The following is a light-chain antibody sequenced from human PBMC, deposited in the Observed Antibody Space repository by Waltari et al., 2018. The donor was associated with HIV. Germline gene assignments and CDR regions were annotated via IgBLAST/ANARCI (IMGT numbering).Light chain of an antibody. CDR3: QSYDNFRIT. Sequence: DTQVTQSPSSLSASVGDRVTVTCQATQDTTNSLNWYQQKPGKAPKLLIYDASNLETGVPSRFSGSGSGTHFTLTISNLQPEDIATYYCQSYDNFRITFGQGTRLEIK. CDR1: QDTTNS. V-gene: IGKV1-33*01. J-gene: IGKJ5*01. CDR2: DAS.